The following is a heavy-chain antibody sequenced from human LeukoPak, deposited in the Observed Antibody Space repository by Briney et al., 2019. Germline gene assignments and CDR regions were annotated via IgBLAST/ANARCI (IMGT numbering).Heavy chain of an antibody. CDR3: ARDSQYSSSWYYFDY. Sequence: ASVKVSCKASGGTFSSYAISWVRQAPGQGLEWMGGIIPIFGTANYAQKFQGRVTITADESTSTAYMELSSLRSEDTAVYYCARDSQYSSSWYYFDYWGQGTLVTVSS. J-gene: IGHJ4*02. V-gene: IGHV1-69*13. D-gene: IGHD6-13*01. CDR1: GGTFSSYA. CDR2: IIPIFGTA.